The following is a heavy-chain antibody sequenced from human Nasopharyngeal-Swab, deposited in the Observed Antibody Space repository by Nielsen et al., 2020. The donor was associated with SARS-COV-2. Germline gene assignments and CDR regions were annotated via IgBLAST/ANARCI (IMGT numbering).Heavy chain of an antibody. D-gene: IGHD1-1*01. CDR2: IIPIFGTA. V-gene: IGHV1-69*01. CDR3: ARGFWGRTTGTTRYDAFDI. J-gene: IGHJ3*02. Sequence: WVRQAPGQGLEWMGGIIPIFGTANYAQKFQGRVTITADESTSTAYMELSSLRSEDTAVYYCARGFWGRTTGTTRYDAFDIWGQGQWSPSPQ.